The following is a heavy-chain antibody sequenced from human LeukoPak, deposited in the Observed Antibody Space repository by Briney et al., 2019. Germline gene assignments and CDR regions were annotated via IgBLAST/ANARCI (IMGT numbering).Heavy chain of an antibody. D-gene: IGHD1-26*01. CDR2: IYYSGST. V-gene: IGHV4-59*12. CDR1: GGSISSYF. Sequence: ASETLSPTCTVSGGSISSYFWSWIRQPPGKGLEWTGYIYYSGSTNYNPSLKSRVTMSVDTSKNQFSLKLSSVTAADTAVYYCSMAVGATPTVAFDIWGQGTMVTVSS. CDR3: SMAVGATPTVAFDI. J-gene: IGHJ3*02.